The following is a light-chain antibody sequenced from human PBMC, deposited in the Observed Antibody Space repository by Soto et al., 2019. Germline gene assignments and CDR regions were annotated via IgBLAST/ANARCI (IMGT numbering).Light chain of an antibody. J-gene: IGKJ1*01. V-gene: IGKV1-5*03. CDR2: KAS. Sequence: DIQMTQSPSTLSASVVDRVTITCRASQSITGWLAWFQQKPGKAPKLLIYKASSLESGVPSRFSGSGSGTEFTLTISSLQPDDFATYYCQQYNSFWTFGQGTKVDIK. CDR1: QSITGW. CDR3: QQYNSFWT.